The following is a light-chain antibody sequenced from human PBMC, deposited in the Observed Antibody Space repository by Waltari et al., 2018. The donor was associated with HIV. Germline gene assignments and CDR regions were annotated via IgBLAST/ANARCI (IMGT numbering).Light chain of an antibody. Sequence: NFKLTQPLSVSESPGKTVTISCTRSSGNLASNYLQWSQQRPGSAPTTVIYEDNQRPSGVPDRFSGSIDSSSNSASLTISGLKTEDEADYYCQSYDSNDPWVFGGGTKLTVL. CDR1: SGNLASNY. CDR2: EDN. CDR3: QSYDSNDPWV. V-gene: IGLV6-57*04. J-gene: IGLJ3*02.